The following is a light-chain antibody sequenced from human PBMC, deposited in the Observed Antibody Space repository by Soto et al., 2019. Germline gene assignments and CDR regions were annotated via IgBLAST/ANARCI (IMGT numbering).Light chain of an antibody. V-gene: IGKV1-39*01. CDR2: AAS. CDR3: QHSYSIPLT. Sequence: DIQLTQSPPALSASMLDGLTIIFLASQSISRYSNWYQQKPGKAPKLLIYAASTLQSGVPSRFSGSGSGTDFTLTISSLQPEDFATYYCQHSYSIPLTFGGGTKVDIK. J-gene: IGKJ4*01. CDR1: QSISRY.